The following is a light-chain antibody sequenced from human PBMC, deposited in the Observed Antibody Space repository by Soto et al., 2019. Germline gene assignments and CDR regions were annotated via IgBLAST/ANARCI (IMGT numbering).Light chain of an antibody. Sequence: EIVLTQSPGTLSLSPGERATLSCRASQSVSSRYLAWYQQKPGHAPRLLIYGASSRSTGIPDRFSGSGSGTDFPLTISRLEPEDFAVYYCQQYGSAPPITFGQGTRLASK. CDR3: QQYGSAPPIT. V-gene: IGKV3-20*01. J-gene: IGKJ5*01. CDR1: QSVSSRY. CDR2: GAS.